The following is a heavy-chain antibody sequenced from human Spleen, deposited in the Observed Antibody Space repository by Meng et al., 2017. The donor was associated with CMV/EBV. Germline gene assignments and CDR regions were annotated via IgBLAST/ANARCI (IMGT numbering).Heavy chain of an antibody. CDR2: MSGNGREI. CDR1: GFTFRSYG. J-gene: IGHJ4*02. V-gene: IGHV3-7*01. Sequence: GGSLRLSCAASGFTFRSYGMHWVRQAPGKGLEWVADMSGNGREIYYVDSVKGRFTVSRDNAKNLLFLQMNSLRVEDTAVYYCAGLWIWGPGTLVTVSS. CDR3: AGLWI. D-gene: IGHD1-1*01.